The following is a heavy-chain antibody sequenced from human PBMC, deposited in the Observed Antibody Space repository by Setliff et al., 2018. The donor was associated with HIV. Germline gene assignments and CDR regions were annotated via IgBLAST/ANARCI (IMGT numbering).Heavy chain of an antibody. V-gene: IGHV4-59*08. Sequence: LSLTCTVSGGSITSYYRNWIRQSPGKGLEWIGYIFDSGTTKYNPSVTSRVTISVDASKNQFFLQLISVTAADTAVYYCARQGGYNSPLMVWGQGKLVTVSS. D-gene: IGHD3-10*01. CDR1: GGSITSYY. J-gene: IGHJ4*02. CDR2: IFDSGTT. CDR3: ARQGGYNSPLMV.